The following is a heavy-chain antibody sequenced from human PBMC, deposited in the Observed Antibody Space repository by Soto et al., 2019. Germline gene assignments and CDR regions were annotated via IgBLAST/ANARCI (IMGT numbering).Heavy chain of an antibody. CDR1: GYIFVNYG. CDR3: GMVINYVTPTPQDV. Sequence: QVQLVQSGDEVRKPGSSVKVSCKASGYIFVNYGIAWVRQAPGQGLEWMGWISPYSGNTHYASKVKGESTRTTEQPTSTAYMARGGLPPDAPAVFSCGMVINYVTPTPQDVWGQGTTVTVSS. CDR2: ISPYSGNT. V-gene: IGHV1-18*01. J-gene: IGHJ6*02. D-gene: IGHD3-16*01.